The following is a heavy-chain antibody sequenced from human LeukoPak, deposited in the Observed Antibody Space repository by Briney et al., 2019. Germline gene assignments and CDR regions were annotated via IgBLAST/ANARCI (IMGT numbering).Heavy chain of an antibody. CDR2: IIVNSVST. Sequence: WESLTLSCAASGGTFSNSTLSWVRHPPGKGLELVWNIIVNSVSTYYSNLLKSRCTISTVNTNNTLFLLMNSPVTDDAATYYYAKGRRDCYNSGFFDSWGQGALVIVSS. CDR1: GGTFSNST. J-gene: IGHJ4*02. CDR3: AKGRRDCYNSGFFDS. D-gene: IGHD5-24*01. V-gene: IGHV3-23*01.